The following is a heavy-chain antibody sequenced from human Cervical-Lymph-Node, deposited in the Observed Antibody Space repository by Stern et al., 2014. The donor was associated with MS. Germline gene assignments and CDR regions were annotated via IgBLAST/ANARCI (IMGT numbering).Heavy chain of an antibody. CDR1: GFSLTTSGVG. Sequence: QVTLRESGPALVKPTQTLTLTCTFSGFSLTTSGVGVGWIRQPPGKALEWLALIYWDDDKRYSPSLKSRLSITKDTSKNQVVLTMTNMDPVDTATYYCAHSRVPSTIGSRTFAYWGQGALVTVSS. D-gene: IGHD2-2*02. CDR3: AHSRVPSTIGSRTFAY. J-gene: IGHJ4*02. CDR2: IYWDDDK. V-gene: IGHV2-5*02.